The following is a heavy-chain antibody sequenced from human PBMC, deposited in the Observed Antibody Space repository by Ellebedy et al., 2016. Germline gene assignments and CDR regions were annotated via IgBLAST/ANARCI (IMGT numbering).Heavy chain of an antibody. Sequence: GESLKISXAASGFNFRTYVMHWVRQAPGEGLEWVTLIWSDGGVQHYRESVKGRFTISRDNSKKTLYLQMSGLGAEDTAVYYCVTRHNGAFDFWGQGTMVTVSS. CDR2: IWSDGGVQ. CDR1: GFNFRTYV. D-gene: IGHD1-14*01. V-gene: IGHV3-33*01. CDR3: VTRHNGAFDF. J-gene: IGHJ3*01.